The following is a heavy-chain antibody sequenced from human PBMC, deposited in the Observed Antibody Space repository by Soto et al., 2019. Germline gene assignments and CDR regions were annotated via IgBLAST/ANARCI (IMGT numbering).Heavy chain of an antibody. CDR3: ARGWYYYDSSGYSYYFDY. J-gene: IGHJ4*02. CDR1: GGSISSYY. V-gene: IGHV4-59*01. Sequence: SETLSLTCTVSGGSISSYYWSWIRQPPGKGLEWIGYIYYSGSTNYNPSLKSRVTISVDTSKNQFSLKLSSVTAADTAVYYCARGWYYYDSSGYSYYFDYWGQGTLVTVSS. CDR2: IYYSGST. D-gene: IGHD3-22*01.